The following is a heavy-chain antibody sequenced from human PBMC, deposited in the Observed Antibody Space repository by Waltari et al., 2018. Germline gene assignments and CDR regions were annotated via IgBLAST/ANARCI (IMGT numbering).Heavy chain of an antibody. CDR1: GFTFSSYS. V-gene: IGHV3-21*01. J-gene: IGHJ6*02. CDR2: ISSSSSYI. Sequence: EVQLVESGGGLVKPGGSLRLSCAASGFTFSSYSMNWVRQAPGKGLEWVSSISSSSSYIYYADSVKGRFTISRDNAKNSLYLQMNSLRAEDTAVYYCAGTVTTTYYGMDVWGQGTTVTVSS. CDR3: AGTVTTTYYGMDV. D-gene: IGHD4-17*01.